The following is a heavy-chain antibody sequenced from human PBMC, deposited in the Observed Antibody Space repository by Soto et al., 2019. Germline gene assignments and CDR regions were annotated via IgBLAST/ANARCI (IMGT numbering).Heavy chain of an antibody. CDR3: AREFGSGSYVFGYYGMDV. D-gene: IGHD1-26*01. Sequence: GGSLRLSCAASGFTFSSYWMHWVRQAPGKGLVWVSRINSDGSSTSYADSVKGRFTISRDNAKNTLYLQMNSLRAEDTAVYYCAREFGSGSYVFGYYGMDVWGQGTTVTV. J-gene: IGHJ6*02. CDR1: GFTFSSYW. CDR2: INSDGSST. V-gene: IGHV3-74*01.